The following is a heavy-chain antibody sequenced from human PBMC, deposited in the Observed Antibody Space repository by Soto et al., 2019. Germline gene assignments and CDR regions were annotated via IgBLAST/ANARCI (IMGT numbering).Heavy chain of an antibody. Sequence: GGSLRLSCAASGFAFDEYAMHWVRQVPGKGLEWVSGISWNSNNIAYADSVKGRFTISRDNDKNSLYLQMNSLRPEDTALYFCTKERGGIVLIVGGQGFDIWGQGTMVTVSS. CDR3: TKERGGIVLIVGGQGFDI. J-gene: IGHJ3*02. CDR2: ISWNSNNI. CDR1: GFAFDEYA. D-gene: IGHD3-22*01. V-gene: IGHV3-9*01.